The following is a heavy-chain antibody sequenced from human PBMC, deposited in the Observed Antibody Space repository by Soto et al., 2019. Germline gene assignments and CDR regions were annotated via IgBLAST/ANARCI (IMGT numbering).Heavy chain of an antibody. CDR3: VRPTAGPAWAEYFQH. CDR2: IYSGGNT. V-gene: IGHV3-53*01. D-gene: IGHD2-15*01. Sequence: VQLVESGGGLIQPGGSLRLSCAASGFTVSNNYMAWVRQAPGKGLEWVSVIYSGGNTYYSDSVKGRFAISRDNSNNTLYLQMNSLRDEDTAVYYCVRPTAGPAWAEYFQHWGQGTLVTVSS. CDR1: GFTVSNNY. J-gene: IGHJ1*01.